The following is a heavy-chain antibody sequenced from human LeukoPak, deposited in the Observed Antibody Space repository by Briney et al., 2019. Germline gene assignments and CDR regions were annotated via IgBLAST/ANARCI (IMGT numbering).Heavy chain of an antibody. CDR1: GFTFSSYA. CDR3: AKQLGYCSDGSCYFPY. Sequence: PGRSLRLSCAASGFTFSSYAMHWVRQAPGKGLEWVSAIIGSGSTYYADSVQGRFTISRDNSKRTLCLQMNSLRAEDTAVYYCAKQLGYCSDGSCYFPYWGQGTLVTVSS. V-gene: IGHV3-23*01. D-gene: IGHD2-15*01. CDR2: IIGSGST. J-gene: IGHJ4*02.